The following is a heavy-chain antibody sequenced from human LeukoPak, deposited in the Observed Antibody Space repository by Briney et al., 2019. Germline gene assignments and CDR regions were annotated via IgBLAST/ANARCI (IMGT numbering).Heavy chain of an antibody. CDR1: GGSISSYY. D-gene: IGHD3-16*02. CDR3: AREVITFGGVIVPQAEV. J-gene: IGHJ4*02. V-gene: IGHV4-34*01. CDR2: INHSGST. Sequence: SETLSLTCTVSGGSISSYYWSWIRQPPGRGLEWIGEINHSGSTNHNPSLKSRVTISVDTSKNQFSLKLSSVTAADTAVYYCAREVITFGGVIVPQAEVWGQGTLVTVSS.